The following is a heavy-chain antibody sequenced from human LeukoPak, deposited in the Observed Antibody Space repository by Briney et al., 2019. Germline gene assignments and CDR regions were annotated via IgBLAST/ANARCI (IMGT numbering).Heavy chain of an antibody. CDR1: GGSISSTIYY. CDR3: AREPDY. Sequence: SETLSLTCTVSGGSISSTIYYWGWIRQPPGKGLEWIGSIDYSGSTYYNPSLKSRVTISVDTSKNQFSLKLRSATAADTAVYYCAREPDYWGQGTLVTVSS. J-gene: IGHJ4*02. CDR2: IDYSGST. V-gene: IGHV4-39*07.